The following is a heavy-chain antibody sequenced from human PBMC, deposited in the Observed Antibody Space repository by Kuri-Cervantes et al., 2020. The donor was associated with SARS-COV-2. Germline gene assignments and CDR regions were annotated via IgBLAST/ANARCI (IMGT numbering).Heavy chain of an antibody. J-gene: IGHJ4*02. CDR1: GVAVQYFF. CDR2: ISDSGTT. CDR3: AGVSASLFPQSRKTYIAGYFDS. Sequence: SETLSLTCSVSGVAVQYFFWTWIRQTPGKGLEWIGFISDSGTTTYNPSLRSRVSISVDTSTNHLSLNVRSVTAEDAATYYCAGVSASLFPQSRKTYIAGYFDSWGQGTLVTVSS. V-gene: IGHV4-59*02. D-gene: IGHD2-8*01.